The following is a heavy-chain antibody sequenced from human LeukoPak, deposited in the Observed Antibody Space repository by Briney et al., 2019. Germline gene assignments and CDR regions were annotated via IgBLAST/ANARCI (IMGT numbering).Heavy chain of an antibody. Sequence: ASVKVSCKASGYTFTGYYMHWVRQAPGQGLEWMGWINPNSGGTNYAQTFQGRVTMTRDTSISTAYMELSRLRSDDTAVYYCARDRPPYDSSGYPSDYWGQGTLVTVSS. CDR2: INPNSGGT. CDR1: GYTFTGYY. D-gene: IGHD3-22*01. CDR3: ARDRPPYDSSGYPSDY. V-gene: IGHV1-2*02. J-gene: IGHJ4*02.